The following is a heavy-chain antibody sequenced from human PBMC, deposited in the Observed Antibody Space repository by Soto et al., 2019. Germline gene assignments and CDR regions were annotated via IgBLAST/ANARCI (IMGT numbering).Heavy chain of an antibody. CDR2: IWYDGSNK. D-gene: IGHD1-26*01. J-gene: IGHJ4*02. Sequence: QVQLVESGGGVVQPGRSLRLSCAASGFTFSSYGMHWVRQAPGKGLEWVAVIWYDGSNKYYADSVKGRFTISRDNSKNTLDLQMNSLRAEDTAVYYCERDRGGSYYGNLDYWGQGTLVTVSS. CDR3: ERDRGGSYYGNLDY. V-gene: IGHV3-33*01. CDR1: GFTFSSYG.